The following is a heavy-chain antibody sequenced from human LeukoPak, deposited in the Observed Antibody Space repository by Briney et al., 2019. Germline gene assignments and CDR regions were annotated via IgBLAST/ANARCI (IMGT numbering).Heavy chain of an antibody. J-gene: IGHJ6*03. CDR2: ISYDGSNK. V-gene: IGHV3-30*04. CDR1: GFTFSSYA. D-gene: IGHD3-22*01. Sequence: GGSLRLSCAASGFTFSSYAMHWVRQAPGKGLEWVAVISYDGSNKYYADSVKGRFTISRDNSKNTLYLQMNSLRAEDTAVYYCARDSPYYDSSGQITYYYYYMDVWGKGTTVTVSS. CDR3: ARDSPYYDSSGQITYYYYYMDV.